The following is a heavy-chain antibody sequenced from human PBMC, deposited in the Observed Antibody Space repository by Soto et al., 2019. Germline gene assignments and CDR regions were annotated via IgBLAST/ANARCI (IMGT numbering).Heavy chain of an antibody. D-gene: IGHD1-7*01. CDR2: ISGSGGST. V-gene: IGHV3-23*01. J-gene: IGHJ4*02. CDR3: AKDPSGITGTTGY. Sequence: QSGGSLRLSCAASGFTFSSYAMSWVRQAPGKGLEWVSAISGSGGSTYYADSVKGRFTISRDNSKNTLYLQMNSLRAEDTAVYYCAKDPSGITGTTGYWGQGTLVTVPS. CDR1: GFTFSSYA.